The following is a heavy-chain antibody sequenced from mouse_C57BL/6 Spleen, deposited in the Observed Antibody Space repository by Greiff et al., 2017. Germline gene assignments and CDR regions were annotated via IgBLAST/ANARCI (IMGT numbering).Heavy chain of an antibody. D-gene: IGHD1-1*01. J-gene: IGHJ2*01. Sequence: VKLVESGAELARPGASVKLSCKASGYTFTSYGISWVKQRTGQGLEWIGEIYPRSGNTYYNEKFKGKATLTADKSSSTAYMELRSLTSEDSAVYFGARGIITTVIERGFDYWGQGTTLTVSS. CDR3: ARGIITTVIERGFDY. V-gene: IGHV1-81*01. CDR2: IYPRSGNT. CDR1: GYTFTSYG.